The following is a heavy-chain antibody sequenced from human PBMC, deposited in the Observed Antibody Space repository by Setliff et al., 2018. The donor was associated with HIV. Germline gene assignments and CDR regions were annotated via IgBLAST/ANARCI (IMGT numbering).Heavy chain of an antibody. D-gene: IGHD6-13*01. CDR2: ISGSGGST. V-gene: IGHV3-23*01. CDR1: GFTFSSYA. Sequence: GGSLRLSCAASGFTFSSYAMSWVRQAPGKGLEWVSAISGSGGSTYYADSVKGRFTISRDNSKNTLYLQMNSLRAEDTAVYYCVKEKAAAGTTPLDYWGQGTLVTVSS. J-gene: IGHJ4*02. CDR3: VKEKAAAGTTPLDY.